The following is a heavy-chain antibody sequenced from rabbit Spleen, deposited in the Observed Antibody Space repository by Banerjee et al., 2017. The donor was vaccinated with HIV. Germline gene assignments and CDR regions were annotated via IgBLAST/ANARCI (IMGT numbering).Heavy chain of an antibody. CDR1: GFSFNNNYY. D-gene: IGHD8-1*01. Sequence: QSLEESGGGLVQPEGSLTLTCTASGFSFNNNYYMCWVRQAPGKGLEWIACIAGSSSGFTYSATWAKGRFTCSKTSSTTVTLQMTSLTVADTATYFCARDGAGGSYFALWGPGTLVTVS. J-gene: IGHJ4*01. CDR2: IAGSSSGFT. V-gene: IGHV1S40*01. CDR3: ARDGAGGSYFAL.